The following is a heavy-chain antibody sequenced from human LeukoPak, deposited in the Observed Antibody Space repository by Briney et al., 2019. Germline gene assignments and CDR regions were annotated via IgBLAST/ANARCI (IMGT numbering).Heavy chain of an antibody. CDR2: INHSGST. CDR1: GGSFSGYY. D-gene: IGHD6-19*01. CDR3: ARGPRYISGRGPLDY. V-gene: IGHV4-34*01. J-gene: IGHJ4*02. Sequence: SETLSLTYAVYGGSFSGYYWSWIRQPPGKGLEWIGEINHSGSTNYNPSLKSRVTISVDTSKNQFSLKLTSVTAADTAVYYCARGPRYISGRGPLDYWGQGTLVTVSS.